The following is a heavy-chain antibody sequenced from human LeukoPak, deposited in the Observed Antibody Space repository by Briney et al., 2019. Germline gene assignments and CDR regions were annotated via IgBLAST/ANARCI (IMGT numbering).Heavy chain of an antibody. CDR2: IYYSGST. Sequence: SETLSLTCTVSGGSLSSSSYYWGWIRQPPGKGLEWIGSIYYSGSTYYNPSLKSRVTISVDTSKNQFSLKLSSVTAADTAVYYCASTRFGLIDYWGQGTLVSVSS. V-gene: IGHV4-39*01. J-gene: IGHJ4*02. CDR1: GGSLSSSSYY. D-gene: IGHD3-10*01. CDR3: ASTRFGLIDY.